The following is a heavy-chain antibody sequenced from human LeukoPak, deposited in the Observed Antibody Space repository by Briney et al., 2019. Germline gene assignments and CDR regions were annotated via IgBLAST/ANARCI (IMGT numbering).Heavy chain of an antibody. CDR1: GFTFSNYG. D-gene: IGHD4-17*01. V-gene: IGHV3-30*02. CDR2: IPYDGSNK. J-gene: IGHJ4*02. Sequence: GGSLRLSCAASGFTFSNYGMNWVRQAPGKGLEWVAFIPYDGSNKYYADSVKGRFTISRDNSKNTLFLQMNSLRAEDTAVYYCASISTKVIIDYWGQGTLVTVSS. CDR3: ASISTKVIIDY.